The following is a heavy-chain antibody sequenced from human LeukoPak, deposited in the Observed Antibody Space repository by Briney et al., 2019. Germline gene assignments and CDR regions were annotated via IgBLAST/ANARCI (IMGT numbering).Heavy chain of an antibody. CDR1: GFTFDDYG. J-gene: IGHJ6*02. CDR3: ARDPRFLEWLPNYGMDV. Sequence: GGSLRLSCAASGFTFDDYGMSWVRQAPGKGLEWVSSISSSSSYIYYADSVKGRFTISRDNAKNSLYLQMNSLRAEDTAVYYCARDPRFLEWLPNYGMDVWGQGTTVTVSS. CDR2: ISSSSSYI. V-gene: IGHV3-21*04. D-gene: IGHD3-3*01.